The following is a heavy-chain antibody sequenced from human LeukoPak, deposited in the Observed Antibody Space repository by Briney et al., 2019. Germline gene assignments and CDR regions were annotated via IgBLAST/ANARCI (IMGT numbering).Heavy chain of an antibody. D-gene: IGHD3-16*01. Sequence: PGGSLRLSCAASGFTFSDYYMSWIRQAPGKGLEWVGRIKSKTDGGTTDYAAPVKGRFTISRDDSKNTLYLQMNSLKTEDTAVYYCTTDHYGWFDPWGQGTLVTVSS. V-gene: IGHV3-15*01. CDR2: IKSKTDGGTT. CDR3: TTDHYGWFDP. J-gene: IGHJ5*02. CDR1: GFTFSDYY.